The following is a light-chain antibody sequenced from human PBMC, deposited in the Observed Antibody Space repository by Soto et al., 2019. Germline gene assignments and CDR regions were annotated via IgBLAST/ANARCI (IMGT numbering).Light chain of an antibody. V-gene: IGLV1-40*01. CDR1: SSNIGAGYD. CDR2: VNN. Sequence: QPVLTQPPSVSGAPGQRVTISCTGSSSNIGAGYDVNWYQQLPGTAPKVLISVNNNRPSGVPDRFSGSKSGTSASLAITGLQAEDEADYYCQSYDSSLSGYVVFGGGTKVTVL. CDR3: QSYDSSLSGYVV. J-gene: IGLJ2*01.